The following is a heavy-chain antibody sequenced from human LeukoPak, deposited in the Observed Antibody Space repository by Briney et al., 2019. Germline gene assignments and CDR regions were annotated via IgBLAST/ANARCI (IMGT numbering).Heavy chain of an antibody. D-gene: IGHD3-22*01. CDR3: AKDLGSGYYDSSGYYY. CDR2: ITGSGGST. Sequence: PGGSLRLSCAASGFTFSSYAMSWVRQAPGKGLEWVSAITGSGGSTYYADSVKGRFTISRDNSKNTLYLQMNSLRAEDTALYYCAKDLGSGYYDSSGYYYWGQGTLVTVSS. CDR1: GFTFSSYA. J-gene: IGHJ4*02. V-gene: IGHV3-23*01.